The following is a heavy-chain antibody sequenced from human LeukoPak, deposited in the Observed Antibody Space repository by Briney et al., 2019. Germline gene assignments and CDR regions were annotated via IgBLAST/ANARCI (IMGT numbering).Heavy chain of an antibody. CDR1: GGSISSGSYY. Sequence: SETLSLTCTVSGGSISSGSYYWSWIRQPAGKGLEWIGRIYTSGSTNYNPSLKSRVTISVDTSKNQFSLKLSSVTAADTAVYYCARVATVTTREYYYYYYMDVWGKGTTVTVSS. CDR2: IYTSGST. V-gene: IGHV4-61*02. D-gene: IGHD4-11*01. CDR3: ARVATVTTREYYYYYYMDV. J-gene: IGHJ6*03.